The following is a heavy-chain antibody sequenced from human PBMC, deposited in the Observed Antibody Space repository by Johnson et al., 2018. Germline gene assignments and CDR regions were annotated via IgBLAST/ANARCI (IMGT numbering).Heavy chain of an antibody. Sequence: QVQLQQLGAGLLKPSETLSLTCAVSGESFSGYYWSWIRQPPGKGLEWIGEVSHRGSTNYTPSLKSRITISLDTSNNQFSLELLSVPAADTAVYFCAAGYAGYYMDVWGKGTTVTVSS. V-gene: IGHV4-34*01. CDR3: AAGYAGYYMDV. CDR2: VSHRGST. D-gene: IGHD5-18*01. CDR1: GESFSGYY. J-gene: IGHJ6*03.